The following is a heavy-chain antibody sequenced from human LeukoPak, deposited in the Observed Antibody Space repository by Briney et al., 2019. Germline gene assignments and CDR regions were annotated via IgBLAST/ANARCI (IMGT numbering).Heavy chain of an antibody. Sequence: SETLSLTRTVSVGSISSDYGSWIPQPPGKGLEWIGHIHNSGSTKYNPSLKSRVIISVDTSKNQFSLKLSSVTAADTAVFYCARRVSGWFYFDYWGQGTLVTVSS. CDR2: IHNSGST. V-gene: IGHV4-59*08. D-gene: IGHD6-19*01. CDR3: ARRVSGWFYFDY. J-gene: IGHJ4*02. CDR1: VGSISSDY.